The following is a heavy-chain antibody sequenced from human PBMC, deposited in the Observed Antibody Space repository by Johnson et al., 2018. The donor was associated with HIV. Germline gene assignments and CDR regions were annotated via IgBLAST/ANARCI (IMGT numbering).Heavy chain of an antibody. D-gene: IGHD3-22*01. J-gene: IGHJ3*02. CDR3: ARGGYYDDSTGAFDI. CDR2: ISYDGSNK. Sequence: QVQLVESGGGVVQPGRSLRLSCAASGFTFSSYAMHWVRQAPGKGLEWVAVISYDGSNKYYADSVKGRFTISRDNSKNTLYLQMNSLRAEDTAVYYCARGGYYDDSTGAFDIWGQGTMVTVSS. CDR1: GFTFSSYA. V-gene: IGHV3-30*04.